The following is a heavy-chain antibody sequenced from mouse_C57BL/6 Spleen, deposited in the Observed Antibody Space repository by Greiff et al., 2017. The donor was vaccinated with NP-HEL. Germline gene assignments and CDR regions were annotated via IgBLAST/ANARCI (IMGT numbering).Heavy chain of an antibody. D-gene: IGHD1-1*01. CDR3: ARFQSYTTVPVAGDYFDY. J-gene: IGHJ2*01. CDR2: INPNNGGT. V-gene: IGHV1-26*01. Sequence: VQLQQSGPELVKPGASVKISCKASGYTFTDYYMNWVKQSHGKSLEWIGDINPNNGGTSYNQKFKGKATLTVDKSSSTAYMELRSLTSEDSAVYYCARFQSYTTVPVAGDYFDYWGQGTTLTVSS. CDR1: GYTFTDYY.